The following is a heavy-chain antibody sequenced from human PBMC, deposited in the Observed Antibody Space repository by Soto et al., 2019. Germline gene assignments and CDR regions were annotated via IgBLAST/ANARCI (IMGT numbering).Heavy chain of an antibody. V-gene: IGHV3-11*03. CDR1: GFTFSDYY. D-gene: IGHD3-22*01. CDR3: ATLYSSGYYYVGH. J-gene: IGHJ4*02. Sequence: PXGSLRLSCTASGFTFSDYYMTWIRQAPGKGLEWVSYISSTTSYRNYADSVKGRFTISRDNAKRSLYLQMNSLRVEDTAVYYCATLYSSGYYYVGHWGQGTQVTVSS. CDR2: ISSTTSYR.